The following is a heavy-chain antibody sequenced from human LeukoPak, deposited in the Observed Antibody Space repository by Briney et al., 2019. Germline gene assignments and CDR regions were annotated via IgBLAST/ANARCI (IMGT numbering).Heavy chain of an antibody. CDR2: ISGSGGST. J-gene: IGHJ3*02. Sequence: GGSLRLPCAASGFTVSSNYMSWVRQAPGKGLEWVSAISGSGGSTYYADSVKGRFTISRDSAKNSLYLQMNSLRAEDTALYYCARRQGRRGIVGATILKGGFDIWGPGTKVTVSS. CDR3: ARRQGRRGIVGATILKGGFDI. V-gene: IGHV3-23*01. CDR1: GFTVSSNY. D-gene: IGHD1-26*01.